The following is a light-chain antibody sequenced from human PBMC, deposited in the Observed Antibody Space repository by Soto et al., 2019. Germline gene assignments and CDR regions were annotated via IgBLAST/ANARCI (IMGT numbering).Light chain of an antibody. V-gene: IGLV2-14*01. J-gene: IGLJ2*01. Sequence: QSVLTQPASVSGSPGQSITISCTGTSSDVGGYNYVSWYHQHPGKAPKLMIYDVSNRPSGVSNRFSGSKSGNTASLTISGLQAEDEADYYCSSYTSSSTLGVFGGGTKVTVL. CDR2: DVS. CDR1: SSDVGGYNY. CDR3: SSYTSSSTLGV.